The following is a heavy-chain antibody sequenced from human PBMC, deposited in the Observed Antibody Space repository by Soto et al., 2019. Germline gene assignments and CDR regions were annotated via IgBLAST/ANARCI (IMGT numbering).Heavy chain of an antibody. CDR3: AKGAEPNVFGTLPPPQ. J-gene: IGHJ4*02. CDR2: ISWNSGNI. V-gene: IGHV3-9*01. Sequence: EVQLVESGGGLVQPGRSLRLSCAASGFTFDDYAMHWVRQAPGKGLEWVSGISWNSGNIGYADSVKGRFTISRDNAKNSLYLQMNSLRAEDTALYYFAKGAEPNVFGTLPPPQWGQGTLVTVSS. D-gene: IGHD1-1*01. CDR1: GFTFDDYA.